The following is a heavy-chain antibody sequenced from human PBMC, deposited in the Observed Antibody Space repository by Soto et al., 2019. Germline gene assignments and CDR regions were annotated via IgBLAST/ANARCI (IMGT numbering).Heavy chain of an antibody. CDR1: DGKSTDLGDC. Sequence: LPYTVADGKSTDLGDCWSCNHQYPGKGLEWIGHIYDSGNMYFYNPSLKSRVTISADTSRNQFSLSLSSLTAADTAFYFCARVHHTGYYSGFTVFWGQGILVTVSS. D-gene: IGHD3-10*01. J-gene: IGHJ4*02. CDR3: ARVHHTGYYSGFTVF. V-gene: IGHV4-31*03. CDR2: IYDSGNM.